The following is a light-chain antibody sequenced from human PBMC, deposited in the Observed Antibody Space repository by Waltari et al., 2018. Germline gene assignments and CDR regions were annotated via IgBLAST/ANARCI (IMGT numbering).Light chain of an antibody. CDR2: KAS. Sequence: DIQMTQSPSTLSASVGDRVTLTCRASQSLSSWLAWYQQKPGKAPKLLLYKASSLESGVPSRFSGSGSGTEFTLTISSLQPDDFATYYCQQYESYSRTFGQGTKVEIK. V-gene: IGKV1-5*03. CDR1: QSLSSW. CDR3: QQYESYSRT. J-gene: IGKJ1*01.